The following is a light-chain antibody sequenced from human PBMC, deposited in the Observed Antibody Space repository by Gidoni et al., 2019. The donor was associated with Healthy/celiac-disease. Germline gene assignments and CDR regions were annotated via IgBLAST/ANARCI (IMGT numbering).Light chain of an antibody. CDR1: QSVSSY. Sequence: EISLTHSPATLSLSPGERATLSCRASQSVSSYLAWYQQKPGQAPRLLIYDASNRATGIPARFSGSGSGTDFTLTISSLEPEDFAVYYCQQRSNWAWTFGQGTKVEIK. CDR2: DAS. J-gene: IGKJ1*01. CDR3: QQRSNWAWT. V-gene: IGKV3-11*01.